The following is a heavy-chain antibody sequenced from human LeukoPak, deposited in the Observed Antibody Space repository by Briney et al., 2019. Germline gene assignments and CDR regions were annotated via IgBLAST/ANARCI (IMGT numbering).Heavy chain of an antibody. V-gene: IGHV4-39*07. Sequence: SETLSLTCTVSGDSIRSSSYYWDWIRQPPGGGLEWIGSIFYRGTTYYNPSLKSRVTISLDTSKNQFSLKLSSVTAADTAVYYCARGRWWFAGRPPHYMDVWGKGTTVTVSS. CDR1: GDSIRSSSYY. CDR3: ARGRWWFAGRPPHYMDV. J-gene: IGHJ6*03. D-gene: IGHD6-6*01. CDR2: IFYRGTT.